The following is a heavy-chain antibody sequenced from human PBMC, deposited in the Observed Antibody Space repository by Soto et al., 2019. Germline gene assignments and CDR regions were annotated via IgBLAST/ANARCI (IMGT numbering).Heavy chain of an antibody. CDR2: ISGSGGST. V-gene: IGHV3-23*01. J-gene: IGHJ4*02. CDR1: GFTFSSYA. Sequence: GGSLRLSCAASGFTFSSYAMSWVRQAPGKGLEWVSAISGSGGSTYYADSVKGRFTISRDNSKNTLYLQMNSLRAEDTAVYYCAKDEYYDILTGYYPLWGQGTLVTVSS. D-gene: IGHD3-9*01. CDR3: AKDEYYDILTGYYPL.